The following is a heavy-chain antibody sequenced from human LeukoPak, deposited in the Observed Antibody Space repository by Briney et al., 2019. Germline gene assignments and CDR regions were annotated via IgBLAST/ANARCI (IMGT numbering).Heavy chain of an antibody. V-gene: IGHV4-4*07. CDR2: IYTSGST. CDR3: ARDSPGYSSGWYYFDY. D-gene: IGHD6-19*01. Sequence: PSETLSLTCTVSGGSISGYYWSGIRQPAGKGLEWIGRIYTSGSTNYNPSLKSRVTMSVDTSKNQFSLKLSSVTAADTAVYYCARDSPGYSSGWYYFDYWGQGTLVTVSS. J-gene: IGHJ4*02. CDR1: GGSISGYY.